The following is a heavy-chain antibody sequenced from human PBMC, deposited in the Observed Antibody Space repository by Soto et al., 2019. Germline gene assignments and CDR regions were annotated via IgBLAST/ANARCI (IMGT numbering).Heavy chain of an antibody. CDR1: GGSISSSSYY. D-gene: IGHD6-13*01. CDR3: ARDRHQLGYYYYGMDV. J-gene: IGHJ6*02. V-gene: IGHV4-39*07. CDR2: IYYSGST. Sequence: SETLSLTCTVSGGSISSSSYYWGWIRQPPGKGLEWIGSIYYSGSTYYNPSLKSRVTISVDTSKNQFSLKLSSVTAADTAVYYCARDRHQLGYYYYGMDVWGQGTTVTVSS.